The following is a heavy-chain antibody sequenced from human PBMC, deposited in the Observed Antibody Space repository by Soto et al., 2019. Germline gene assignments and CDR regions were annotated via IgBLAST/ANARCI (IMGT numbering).Heavy chain of an antibody. V-gene: IGHV1-46*01. D-gene: IGHD3-3*01. J-gene: IGHJ6*02. Sequence: GASVKVSCKASGYTFTSYYMHWVRQAPGQGLEWMGIINPSGGSTSYAQKFQGRVTMTRDTSTSTVYMELSSLRSEDTAVYYCATDDFWSGAGGPTYYYGMDVWGQGTTVTVSS. CDR3: ATDDFWSGAGGPTYYYGMDV. CDR2: INPSGGST. CDR1: GYTFTSYY.